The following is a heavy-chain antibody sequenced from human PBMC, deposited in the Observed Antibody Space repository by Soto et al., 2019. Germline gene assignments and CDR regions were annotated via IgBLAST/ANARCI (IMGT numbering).Heavy chain of an antibody. Sequence: QVQLVQSGADVKKPGASVKVSCKTSGYTFSGYFMHWLRQAPGQGLEWMGWMNTNSGGTDYAQNFQSRVSMTWDTSISTAYMELSRLRSDDTAIYYCARGYYSSSWRVFDYWGQGTLVTVSS. D-gene: IGHD6-13*01. J-gene: IGHJ4*02. V-gene: IGHV1-2*02. CDR3: ARGYYSSSWRVFDY. CDR2: MNTNSGGT. CDR1: GYTFSGYF.